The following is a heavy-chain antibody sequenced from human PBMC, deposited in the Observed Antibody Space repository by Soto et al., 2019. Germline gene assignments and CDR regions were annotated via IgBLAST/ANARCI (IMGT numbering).Heavy chain of an antibody. CDR2: ITTGDGNT. CDR1: GYNFSASA. D-gene: IGHD1-26*01. CDR3: ARDWKENVGSTFYY. Sequence: QVQLVQSGAEVKKPGASMKVSCKTSGYNFSASALHWVRQAPGQTLEWMGWITTGDGNTRYAEQFQGRVAFTRETSASTGYMELSSLTSEDTAVYYCARDWKENVGSTFYYWGQGTLVAVSS. J-gene: IGHJ4*02. V-gene: IGHV1-3*04.